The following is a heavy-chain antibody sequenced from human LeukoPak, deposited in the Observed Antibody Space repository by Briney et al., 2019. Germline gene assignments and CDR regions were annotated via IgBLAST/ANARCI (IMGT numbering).Heavy chain of an antibody. CDR3: TRGVHGDSRFDP. CDR2: ISSDGIIT. D-gene: IGHD4-17*01. Sequence: PGGSLRLSCAASGFTFTSYWMHWVRQAPGQGLVWVSRISSDGIITRYADSVKGRFTISRDNAKNTLYLQINSLRAEDTAVYYCTRGVHGDSRFDPWGQGTLVTVSS. J-gene: IGHJ5*02. CDR1: GFTFTSYW. V-gene: IGHV3-74*01.